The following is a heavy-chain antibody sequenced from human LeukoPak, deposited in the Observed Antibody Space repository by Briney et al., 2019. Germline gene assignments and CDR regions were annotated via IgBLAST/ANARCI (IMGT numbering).Heavy chain of an antibody. CDR1: GFTFSSYA. J-gene: IGHJ5*02. CDR3: ARGYASTSQLDP. D-gene: IGHD6-13*01. CDR2: ISFDGSNK. V-gene: IGHV3-30*03. Sequence: PGGSLRLSCVASGFTFSSYAMHWVRQAPGKGLEWVAVISFDGSNKYYADSVKGRFTISRGNSKNTLYLQVSAEDTAIYYCARGYASTSQLDPWGQGTLVTVSS.